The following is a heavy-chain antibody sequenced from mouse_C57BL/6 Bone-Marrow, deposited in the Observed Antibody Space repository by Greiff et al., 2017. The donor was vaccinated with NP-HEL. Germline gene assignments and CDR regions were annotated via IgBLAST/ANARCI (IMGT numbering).Heavy chain of an antibody. V-gene: IGHV5-12*01. J-gene: IGHJ4*01. Sequence: EVKLMESGGGLVQPGGSLKLSCAASGFTFSDYYMYWVRQTPEKRLEWVAYISNGGGSTYYPDTVKGRFTISRDNAKNTLYLQMSRLKSEDTAMYYCARHSPNAMDYWGQGTAVTVSS. CDR2: ISNGGGST. CDR3: ARHSPNAMDY. CDR1: GFTFSDYY.